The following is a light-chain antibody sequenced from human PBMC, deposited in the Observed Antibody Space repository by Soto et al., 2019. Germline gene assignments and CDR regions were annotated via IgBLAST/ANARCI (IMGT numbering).Light chain of an antibody. J-gene: IGLJ1*01. CDR3: SSYTSSSTLV. V-gene: IGLV2-14*01. CDR1: SSDVGGYNY. Sequence: QSVLTQPASVSGSPGQSITISCTGTSSDVGGYNYVAWYQQHPGKAPKLMIYEVSNRPSWVSNRFSGSKSGNTASLTISGLQAEDAADYYCSSYTSSSTLVFGTGTKVTVL. CDR2: EVS.